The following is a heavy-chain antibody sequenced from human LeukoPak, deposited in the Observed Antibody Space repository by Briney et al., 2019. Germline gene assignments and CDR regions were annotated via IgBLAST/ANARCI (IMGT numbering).Heavy chain of an antibody. Sequence: GGSLRLSCAASGFTFSSHSMNWVRQAPGKGLGWVSYISSSSNTIYYADSVKGRFTISRDNDKNSLFLQMKSLRAEDTAVYYCARAGRYSYDSSGYYYDAIDIWGQGTMVTVSS. CDR1: GFTFSSHS. V-gene: IGHV3-48*01. J-gene: IGHJ3*02. D-gene: IGHD3-22*01. CDR2: ISSSSNTI. CDR3: ARAGRYSYDSSGYYYDAIDI.